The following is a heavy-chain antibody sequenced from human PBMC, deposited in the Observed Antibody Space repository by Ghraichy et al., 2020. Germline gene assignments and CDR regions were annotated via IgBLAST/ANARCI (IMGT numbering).Heavy chain of an antibody. CDR2: IYYSGGS. J-gene: IGHJ4*02. V-gene: IGHV4-39*01. D-gene: IGHD3-9*01. CDR3: ARLGDYDILTGYYR. Sequence: GGGRRPPGEGLGGVGGIYYSGGSYYNPSLKGGDTISVETARNQFSLKLSSVTAADTAVYYCARLGDYDILTGYYRWGQGTLVTVSS.